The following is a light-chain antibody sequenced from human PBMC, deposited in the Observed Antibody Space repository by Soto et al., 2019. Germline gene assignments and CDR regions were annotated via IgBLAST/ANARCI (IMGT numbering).Light chain of an antibody. CDR3: SSYTTSNTVV. J-gene: IGLJ3*02. Sequence: QSALTQPASVSGSPGQSIAISCTGTSSDVGGYNYVSWYQRHPGKTPKLIIYDVSNRPSGVSDRFSGSRSGNTASLTISGLQAEDEADYSCSSYTTSNTVVFGGGTKLTVL. V-gene: IGLV2-14*03. CDR1: SSDVGGYNY. CDR2: DVS.